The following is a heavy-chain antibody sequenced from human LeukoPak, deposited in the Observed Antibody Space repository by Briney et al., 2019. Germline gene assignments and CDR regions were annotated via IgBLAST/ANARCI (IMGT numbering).Heavy chain of an antibody. D-gene: IGHD3-10*01. V-gene: IGHV6-1*01. CDR2: TYYRSKWYN. CDR1: GDSVSSNSAA. CDR3: ARDLGEGYYYGMDV. J-gene: IGHJ6*02. Sequence: SQTLSLTCAISGDSVSSNSAACTWIRQSPSRGLEWLGRTYYRSKWYNDYAVSVRSRITINPDTSKNQFSLQLNSVTPEDTAVYYCARDLGEGYYYGMDVWGQGTMVTVSS.